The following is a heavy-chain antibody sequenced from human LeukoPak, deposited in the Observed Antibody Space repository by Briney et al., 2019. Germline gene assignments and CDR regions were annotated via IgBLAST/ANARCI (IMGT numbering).Heavy chain of an antibody. Sequence: GESLKISCKGSGYSFTSYWIGWARQMPGKGLEWMGIIYPGDSDTRYSPSFQGQVTISADKSISTAYLQWSSLKASDTAMYYCASAVRYYDSLTGPFDYWGQGTLVTVSS. J-gene: IGHJ4*02. CDR3: ASAVRYYDSLTGPFDY. CDR2: IYPGDSDT. V-gene: IGHV5-51*01. D-gene: IGHD3-9*01. CDR1: GYSFTSYW.